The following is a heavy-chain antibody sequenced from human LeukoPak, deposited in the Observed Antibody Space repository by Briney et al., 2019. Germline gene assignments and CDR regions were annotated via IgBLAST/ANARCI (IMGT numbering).Heavy chain of an antibody. Sequence: GESLKISCKGSGYSFTSYWIGWVRPLPGKGLEWMGIIYPGDSDTRYSPSFQGQVTISADKSISTAYLQWSSLKASDTAMYYCARGTTDIAAAGTAAGFDYWGQGTLVTVSS. V-gene: IGHV5-51*01. J-gene: IGHJ4*02. CDR1: GYSFTSYW. CDR3: ARGTTDIAAAGTAAGFDY. CDR2: IYPGDSDT. D-gene: IGHD6-13*01.